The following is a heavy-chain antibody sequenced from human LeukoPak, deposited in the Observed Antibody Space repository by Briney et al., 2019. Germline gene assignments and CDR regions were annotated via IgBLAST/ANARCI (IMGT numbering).Heavy chain of an antibody. CDR2: IYTSGST. CDR1: GGSISSGSYY. J-gene: IGHJ4*02. Sequence: SETLSLTCTVSGGSISSGSYYWSWLRQPAGKGLEWIGRIYTSGSTNYNPSLKSRVTISVDTSKNQFSLKLSSVTAADTAVYYCSRAPSTIFGVITLDYFHCWGQGTRVTVSS. D-gene: IGHD3-3*01. CDR3: SRAPSTIFGVITLDYFHC. V-gene: IGHV4-61*02.